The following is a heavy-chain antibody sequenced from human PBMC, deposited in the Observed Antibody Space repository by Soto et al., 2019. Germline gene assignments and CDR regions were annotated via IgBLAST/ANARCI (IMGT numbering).Heavy chain of an antibody. J-gene: IGHJ5*02. CDR1: GDTFTNFG. Sequence: HLVQSGPEVKKPGASITVSCKTSGDTFTNFGLSWVRQAPGQGLEWMGWIATYNSNRNYAQNFQGRLTRTTDTSTSTDYMELKSLRYDDTAVYYCATVLRGVVNWFDPWGQGTLVTVSS. D-gene: IGHD3-10*01. CDR2: IATYNSNR. CDR3: ATVLRGVVNWFDP. V-gene: IGHV1-18*01.